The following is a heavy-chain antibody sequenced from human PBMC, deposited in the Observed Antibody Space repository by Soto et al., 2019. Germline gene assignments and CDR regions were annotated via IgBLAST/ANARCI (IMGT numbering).Heavy chain of an antibody. CDR2: IYPSDSDT. Sequence: PWESLKISCKGSGYSFTNYWIAWVRQMPGKGLEYMGIIYPSDSDTRYSPSFQGQVTISADKSISTAYLQWSSLKASDTAIYYCARHGFYGDYSSNYFDPWGQGTLVTVSS. J-gene: IGHJ5*02. V-gene: IGHV5-51*01. CDR1: GYSFTNYW. CDR3: ARHGFYGDYSSNYFDP. D-gene: IGHD4-17*01.